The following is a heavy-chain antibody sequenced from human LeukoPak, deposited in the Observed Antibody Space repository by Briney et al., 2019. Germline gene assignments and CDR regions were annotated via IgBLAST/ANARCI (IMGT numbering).Heavy chain of an antibody. CDR2: MRNTAERYIT. Sequence: VGSQRLSCAPSVFTSSALNIDCVPDAPEGGGECGAHMRNTAERYITEYAASVKGRFTISRDDSKNSLYLQMNSLKTEDTAVYYCARGYCASGVCSPYYYYMDVWGKGTTVTVSS. J-gene: IGHJ6*03. V-gene: IGHV3-72*01. D-gene: IGHD2-8*01. CDR3: ARGYCASGVCSPYYYYMDV. CDR1: VFTSSALN.